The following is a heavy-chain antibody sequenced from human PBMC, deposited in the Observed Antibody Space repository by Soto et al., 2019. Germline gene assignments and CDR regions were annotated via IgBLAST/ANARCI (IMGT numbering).Heavy chain of an antibody. CDR1: GYIFTSYY. CDR3: SRVDPGETSPFDH. J-gene: IGHJ4*01. D-gene: IGHD3-10*01. Sequence: ASVKVPCKASGYIFTSYYIHWVRQAPGQGLEWMGWINPFDGSRMFAQSFQGRVTMTRDTSTSTVYMEVSSLRSEDTAVYYCSRVDPGETSPFDHWG. CDR2: INPFDGSR. V-gene: IGHV1-46*03.